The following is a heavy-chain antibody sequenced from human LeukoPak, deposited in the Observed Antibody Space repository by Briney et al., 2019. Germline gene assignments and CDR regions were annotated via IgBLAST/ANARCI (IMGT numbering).Heavy chain of an antibody. V-gene: IGHV3-7*01. D-gene: IGHD6-13*01. Sequence: PGGSLRLSCAASGFTFSSYWMSWVRQAPGKGLEWVANIKQDGSEKYYVDSVKGRFTISRDNAKNSLYLQMNSLRAEDTAVYYCAREWWRQQLVYYYYYYGMDVWGQGTTVTVSS. J-gene: IGHJ6*02. CDR2: IKQDGSEK. CDR3: AREWWRQQLVYYYYYYGMDV. CDR1: GFTFSSYW.